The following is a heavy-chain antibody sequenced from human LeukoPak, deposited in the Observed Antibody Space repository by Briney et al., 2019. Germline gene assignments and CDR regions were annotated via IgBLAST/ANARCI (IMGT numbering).Heavy chain of an antibody. J-gene: IGHJ4*02. D-gene: IGHD3-22*01. CDR1: GGSISSSSYY. CDR2: IYYSGST. CDR3: ATLMIVVVNFDY. Sequence: SETLSLTCTVSGGSISSSSYYWGWIRQPPGKGLEWIGSIYYSGSTYYNPSLESRVTISVDTSKNQFSLKLSSVTAADTAVYYCATLMIVVVNFDYWGQGTLVTVSS. V-gene: IGHV4-39*01.